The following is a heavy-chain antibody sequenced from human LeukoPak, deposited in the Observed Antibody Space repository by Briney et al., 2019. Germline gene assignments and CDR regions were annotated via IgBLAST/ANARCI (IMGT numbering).Heavy chain of an antibody. CDR2: ILYDGSGQ. J-gene: IGHJ4*02. V-gene: IGHV3-30*04. Sequence: GGSLRLSCAASEFTFSDYPIHWVRQAPGEGLEWVALILYDGSGQYYADSVKGRFTISRDNSKNTVSLQMNSLRAEDTAVYYCARANYGSGLDYWGQGTLVTVSS. CDR1: EFTFSDYP. CDR3: ARANYGSGLDY. D-gene: IGHD3-10*01.